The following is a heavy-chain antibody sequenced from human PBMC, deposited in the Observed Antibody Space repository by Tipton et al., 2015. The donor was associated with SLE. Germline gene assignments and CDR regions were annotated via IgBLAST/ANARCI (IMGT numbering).Heavy chain of an antibody. CDR2: ISSSGSTI. D-gene: IGHD3-16*02. V-gene: IGHV3-48*03. Sequence: SPRLSCAASGFTFSSYEMNWVRQAPGKGLEWVSYISSSGSTIYYADSVKGRFTISRDNAKNSLYLLMNSLRAEDTAVYYCARDQIMITFGGVIGGAFDIWGQGTMVTVSS. CDR3: ARDQIMITFGGVIGGAFDI. CDR1: GFTFSSYE. J-gene: IGHJ3*02.